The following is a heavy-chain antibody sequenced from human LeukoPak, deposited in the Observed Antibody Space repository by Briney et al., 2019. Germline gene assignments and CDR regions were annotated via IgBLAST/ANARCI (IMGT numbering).Heavy chain of an antibody. CDR1: GFTFSTYW. CDR3: ARDLSPTKGSVWFDAFDV. V-gene: IGHV3-7*01. CDR2: IAQDGSEK. Sequence: GGSLRLSCAASGFTFSTYWMTWVRQAPGKGLEWVANIAQDGSEKFYVDSVKGRFTISKDNAVNSLYLQMNSLRAEDTAVYYCARDLSPTKGSVWFDAFDVWGQGTTVTVSS. J-gene: IGHJ3*01. D-gene: IGHD3-16*01.